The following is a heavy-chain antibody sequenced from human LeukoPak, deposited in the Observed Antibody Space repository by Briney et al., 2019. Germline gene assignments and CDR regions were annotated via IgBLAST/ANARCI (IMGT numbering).Heavy chain of an antibody. D-gene: IGHD3-3*01. CDR1: GYTFTSYD. J-gene: IGHJ4*02. CDR3: ARRGGITIFGVVIFYYFDY. CDR2: MNPNRGNT. Sequence: ASLKVSCKASGYTFTSYDINWVRQATGQGLEWMGWMNPNRGNTGYAQKFQGRVTITRNTSISTAYMELSSLRSEDTAVYYCARRGGITIFGVVIFYYFDYWGQGTLVPVSS. V-gene: IGHV1-8*03.